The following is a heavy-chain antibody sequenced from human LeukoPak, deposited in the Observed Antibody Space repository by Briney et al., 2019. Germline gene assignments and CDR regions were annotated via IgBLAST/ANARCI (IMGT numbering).Heavy chain of an antibody. D-gene: IGHD1-26*01. Sequence: PSETLSLTCAVYGGSFSGYYWSWIRQPPGKGLEWIGEINHSGSTNYNPSLKSRVTISVDTSKNQFSLKLSSVTAADTAVYYCARAGPYYFDPWGQGTLVTVSS. CDR2: INHSGST. CDR1: GGSFSGYY. V-gene: IGHV4-34*01. CDR3: ARAGPYYFDP. J-gene: IGHJ5*02.